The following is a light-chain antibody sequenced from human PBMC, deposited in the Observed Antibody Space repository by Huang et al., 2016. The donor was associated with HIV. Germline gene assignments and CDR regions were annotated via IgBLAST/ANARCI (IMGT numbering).Light chain of an antibody. Sequence: EIVLTQSPGTLSVSPGETATLSCRASQTISKNYLDWHQQKPGPSPRLLIHAAYTRVTGIPDRFSGSGSGTDFNFTISRLGPEDFAVYYCQQYGTSPYTFGQGTKLEI. V-gene: IGKV3-20*01. CDR1: QTISKNY. CDR3: QQYGTSPYT. CDR2: AAY. J-gene: IGKJ2*01.